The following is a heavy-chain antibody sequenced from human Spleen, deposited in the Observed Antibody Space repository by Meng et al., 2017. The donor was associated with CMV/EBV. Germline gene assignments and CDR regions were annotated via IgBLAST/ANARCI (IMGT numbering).Heavy chain of an antibody. V-gene: IGHV2-5*02. CDR3: AHRDYCSGGTCTFDY. D-gene: IGHD2-15*01. J-gene: IGHJ4*02. CDR1: GFSLSTSGMG. Sequence: QITLKESGPTLVKPTQTLTLTCTFAGFSLSTSGMGVGWIRQPPGKALEWLALIYWDDDKRYSPSLKSRLTITKDTSKNQVVLTMTNMDPVDTATYYCAHRDYCSGGTCTFDYWGQGTLVTVSS. CDR2: IYWDDDK.